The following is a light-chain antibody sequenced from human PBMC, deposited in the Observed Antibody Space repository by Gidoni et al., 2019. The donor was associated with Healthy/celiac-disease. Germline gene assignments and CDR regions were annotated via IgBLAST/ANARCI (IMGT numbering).Light chain of an antibody. Sequence: SYVLTQPPSVSLAPGKTARITCGGNNIGSKSVPWYQQKPGQAPVLVIYYDSDRPSGIPERFSGSNSGNTATLTISRVEAGDEADYYCQVWDSSSGGVFGGGTKLTVL. CDR1: NIGSKS. CDR3: QVWDSSSGGV. J-gene: IGLJ3*02. V-gene: IGLV3-21*04. CDR2: YDS.